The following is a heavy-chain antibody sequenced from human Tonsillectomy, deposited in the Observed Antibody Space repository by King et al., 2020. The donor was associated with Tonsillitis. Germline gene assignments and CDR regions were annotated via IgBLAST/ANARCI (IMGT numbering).Heavy chain of an antibody. J-gene: IGHJ6*03. Sequence: QLQESGPGLVKPSQTLSLTCTVSGGSISSGSYYWSWIRQPAGKGLEWIGRIYTSGSTNYNPSLKSRVTVSVDTSKNQFSLKLSSMTAADTAVYYCAREGYSSSPYYYHYYMDVWAKGTTVTVSS. CDR2: IYTSGST. CDR3: AREGYSSSPYYYHYYMDV. CDR1: GGSISSGSYY. D-gene: IGHD6-6*01. V-gene: IGHV4-61*02.